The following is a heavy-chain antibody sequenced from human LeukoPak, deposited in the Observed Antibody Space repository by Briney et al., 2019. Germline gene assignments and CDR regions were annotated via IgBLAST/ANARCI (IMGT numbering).Heavy chain of an antibody. CDR2: IYYSGST. Sequence: SETLSLTCTVSGGSISSYYWSWIRQPPGKGLEWIGYIYYSGSTNYNPSLKSRVTISVDTSKNQFSLKLSSVTAADTAVYYCAGQDTAMAEGAFDIWGQGTMVTVSS. V-gene: IGHV4-59*12. D-gene: IGHD5-18*01. CDR3: AGQDTAMAEGAFDI. J-gene: IGHJ3*02. CDR1: GGSISSYY.